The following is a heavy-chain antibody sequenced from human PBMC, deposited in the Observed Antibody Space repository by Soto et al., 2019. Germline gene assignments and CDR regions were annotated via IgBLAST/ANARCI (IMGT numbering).Heavy chain of an antibody. CDR3: AKNPGYYYDSTGYHFDY. D-gene: IGHD3-22*01. Sequence: GGSLRLSCAASGITFSNYALSWVRQAPGKGLEWVSGISANGANTYYADSVKGRFTISRDNSKNTLYLQMNSLRAEDTAVYYCAKNPGYYYDSTGYHFDYWGQGTLVTVSS. CDR2: ISANGANT. CDR1: GITFSNYA. V-gene: IGHV3-23*01. J-gene: IGHJ4*02.